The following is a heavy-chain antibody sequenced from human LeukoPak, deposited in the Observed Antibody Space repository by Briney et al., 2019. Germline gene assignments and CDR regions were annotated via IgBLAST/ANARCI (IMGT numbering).Heavy chain of an antibody. D-gene: IGHD1-7*01. V-gene: IGHV4-39*07. CDR1: GGSISSSTYY. CDR2: IYYSGTT. CDR3: ARLYGNYQNYFDY. J-gene: IGHJ4*02. Sequence: PSETLSLTCTVSGGSISSSTYYWGWIRQPPGKGLEWIGSIYYSGTTYYNPSLKSRVTISVDTSKNQFSLKLRSVTAADTAVYYCARLYGNYQNYFDYWGQGTLVTVSS.